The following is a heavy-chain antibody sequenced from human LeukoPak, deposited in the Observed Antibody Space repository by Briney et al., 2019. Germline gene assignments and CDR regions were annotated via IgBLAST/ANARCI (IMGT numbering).Heavy chain of an antibody. D-gene: IGHD3-3*01. Sequence: GGSLRLSCTTSGFAFSNYRRYWVRQAPGKGLEWVSRIKSDGSGITYSDAVEGRFTISRDNFKNTFLQMNSLRDEDTAMYYCVRGQTIDYWGQGTLVTVSS. CDR3: VRGQTIDY. J-gene: IGHJ4*02. V-gene: IGHV3-74*03. CDR2: IKSDGSGI. CDR1: GFAFSNYR.